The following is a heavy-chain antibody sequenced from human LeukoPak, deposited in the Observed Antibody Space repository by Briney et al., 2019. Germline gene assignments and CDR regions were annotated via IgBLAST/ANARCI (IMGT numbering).Heavy chain of an antibody. V-gene: IGHV4-59*08. CDR1: GGSVSNYY. CDR3: AKTSIFGVVRFDP. Sequence: SSETLSLTCTVSGGSVSNYYWSWIRQPPGKGLEWIGYIYYSGSTNYNPSLKSRLTISVDTSKNHFSLKLSSVTAADTAVYYCAKTSIFGVVRFDPSGQGTLVTVSS. J-gene: IGHJ5*02. D-gene: IGHD3-3*02. CDR2: IYYSGST.